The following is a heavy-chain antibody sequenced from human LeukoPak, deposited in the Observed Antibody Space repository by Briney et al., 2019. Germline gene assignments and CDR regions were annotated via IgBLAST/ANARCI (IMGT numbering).Heavy chain of an antibody. J-gene: IGHJ3*02. CDR2: IYHSGST. Sequence: KPSGTLSLTCAVSGVSISSSNWWSWVRQPPGKGLEWIGEIYHSGSTNYNPSLKSRVTISVDKSKNQFSLKLSSVTAADTAVYYCARDSNYYDSSGYYYARGYAFDIWGQGTMVTVSS. CDR3: ARDSNYYDSSGYYYARGYAFDI. V-gene: IGHV4-4*02. D-gene: IGHD3-22*01. CDR1: GVSISSSNW.